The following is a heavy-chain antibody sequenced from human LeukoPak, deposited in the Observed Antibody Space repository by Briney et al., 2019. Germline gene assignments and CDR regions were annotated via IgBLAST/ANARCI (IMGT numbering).Heavy chain of an antibody. CDR3: TTGPLSGIYRDY. CDR2: MNPNTGNT. CDR1: GYTFSGYY. V-gene: IGHV1-8*01. Sequence: GASLKLSCNASGYTFSGYYINWVRQATGQGLEWMGWMNPNTGNTGYAQKFQGRVTMTRNSSIDTAYMELSGLSSEDTAVYYGTTGPLSGIYRDYWGQRTLLTVSS. D-gene: IGHD1-26*01. J-gene: IGHJ4*02.